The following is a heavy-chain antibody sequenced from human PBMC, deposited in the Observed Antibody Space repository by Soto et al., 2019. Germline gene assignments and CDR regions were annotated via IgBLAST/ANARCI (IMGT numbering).Heavy chain of an antibody. Sequence: LTCAVSGGSIGTSAYYWGWIRQAPGKGLEWIGSINHSGNTYLSPSLKDRVTMSVDTSKNSFSLKLRSATAADTGLYYCSRRAPAGFDPWGQGTLVTVSS. CDR2: INHSGNT. CDR3: SRRAPAGFDP. V-gene: IGHV4-39*01. CDR1: GGSIGTSAYY. J-gene: IGHJ5*02.